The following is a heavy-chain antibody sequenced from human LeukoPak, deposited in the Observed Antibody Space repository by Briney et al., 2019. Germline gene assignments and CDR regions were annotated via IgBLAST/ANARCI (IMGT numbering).Heavy chain of an antibody. Sequence: GGSLRLSCAASRFTFDDYAMHWLPHAPGKGLVWVSLISGDGGSTYYADSVKGRFTISRDNSKNSLYLQMNSLRTEDTALYYCAKGAVVVITSWGQGTLVTVSS. CDR2: ISGDGGST. J-gene: IGHJ5*02. CDR1: RFTFDDYA. V-gene: IGHV3-43*02. D-gene: IGHD3-22*01. CDR3: AKGAVVVITS.